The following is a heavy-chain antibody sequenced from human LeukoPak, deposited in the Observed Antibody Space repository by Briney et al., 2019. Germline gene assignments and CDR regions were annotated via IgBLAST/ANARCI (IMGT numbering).Heavy chain of an antibody. J-gene: IGHJ4*02. CDR3: VRDMDRGQWLVRPYN. D-gene: IGHD6-19*01. V-gene: IGHV1-2*02. Sequence: ASVKVSCKASGYTFTGYYIHWVRQAPGQGLEWMGWINPNGGGTNYAQKFQGRVTMTRDMSISTAYMDLRRLKSDDTAVYYCVRDMDRGQWLVRPYNWGQGTLVTVSS. CDR1: GYTFTGYY. CDR2: INPNGGGT.